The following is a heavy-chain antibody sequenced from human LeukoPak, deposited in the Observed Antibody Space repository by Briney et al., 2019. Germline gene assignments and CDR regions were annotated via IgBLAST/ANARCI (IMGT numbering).Heavy chain of an antibody. V-gene: IGHV4-34*01. CDR1: GGSFSGYY. CDR2: INHSGST. D-gene: IGHD4-17*01. Sequence: SETLSLTCAVYGGSFSGYYWSWIRQPPGKGLEWIGEINHSGSTNYNPSLKSRVTISVDTSKNQFSLKLSSVTAADTAVYYCARARATVTFNWFDHWGQGTLVTVSS. CDR3: ARARATVTFNWFDH. J-gene: IGHJ5*02.